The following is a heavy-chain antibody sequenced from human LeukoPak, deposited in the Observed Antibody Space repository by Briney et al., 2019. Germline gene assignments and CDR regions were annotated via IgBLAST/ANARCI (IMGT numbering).Heavy chain of an antibody. CDR1: GFTFSSYA. V-gene: IGHV3-23*01. D-gene: IGHD3-22*01. CDR2: ISGSGGST. Sequence: PGGSLRLSCAASGFTFSSYAMSWVRQAPGKGLEWVSAISGSGGSTYYADSVKGRFTISRDNSKNTLYLQMNSLRAEDTAVYYCAKDLGGEGLLRGEFDYWGQGTLVTISS. CDR3: AKDLGGEGLLRGEFDY. J-gene: IGHJ4*02.